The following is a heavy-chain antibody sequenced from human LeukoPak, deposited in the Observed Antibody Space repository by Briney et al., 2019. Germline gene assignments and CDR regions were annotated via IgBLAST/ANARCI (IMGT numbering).Heavy chain of an antibody. CDR2: IYSGGST. Sequence: GGSLRLSCAASGFTFSSNYMSWVRQAPGKGLEWVSVIYSGGSTYYADSVKGRFTISRDNSKNTLYLQMNSLRAEDTAVYYCARDRRYYDFWSAPYGMDVWGQGTTVTVSS. J-gene: IGHJ6*02. V-gene: IGHV3-53*01. CDR1: GFTFSSNY. CDR3: ARDRRYYDFWSAPYGMDV. D-gene: IGHD3-3*01.